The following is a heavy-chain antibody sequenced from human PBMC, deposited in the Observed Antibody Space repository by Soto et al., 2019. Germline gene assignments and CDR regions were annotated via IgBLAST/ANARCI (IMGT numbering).Heavy chain of an antibody. CDR3: ARSASYYGIDV. J-gene: IGHJ6*02. CDR1: GFTLRSYA. Sequence: PGGSLRLSCAASGFTLRSYAMHWVRQAPGKGLEWVAVISYEGSNQYYADSVKGRFTLTRDNSKKTVDLQMNSLRADDTAAYYCARSASYYGIDVWGQGTTVTVSS. V-gene: IGHV3-30*04. CDR2: ISYEGSNQ.